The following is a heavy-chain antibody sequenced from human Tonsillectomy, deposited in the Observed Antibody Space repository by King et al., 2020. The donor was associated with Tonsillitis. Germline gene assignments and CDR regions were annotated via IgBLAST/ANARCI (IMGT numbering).Heavy chain of an antibody. CDR2: ISNDGTNN. CDR3: ARATTTGYYGMDV. Sequence: VQLVESGGGVVQPGKSLRLSCAASGFTFRNFAMHWVRQAPGKGLEWVAGISNDGTNNYYADSVKGRFTISRDNSRNTLNLQMNSLRAGDTAVYYCARATTTGYYGMDVWGQGTTVTVSS. CDR1: GFTFRNFA. V-gene: IGHV3-30-3*01. D-gene: IGHD1-26*01. J-gene: IGHJ6*02.